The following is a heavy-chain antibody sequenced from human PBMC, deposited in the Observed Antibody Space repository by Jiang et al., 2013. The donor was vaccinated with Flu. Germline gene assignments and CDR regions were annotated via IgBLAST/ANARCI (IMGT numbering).Heavy chain of an antibody. CDR2: ISYDGSNK. D-gene: IGHD3-10*01. Sequence: QLLESGGGVVQPGRSLRLSCAASGFTFSSYGMHWVRQAPGKGLEWVAVISYDGSNKYYADSVKGRFTISRDNSKNTLYLQMNSLRAEDTAVYYCAKEAWFGEDWGDYYYGMDVWGQGTTVTVSS. CDR3: AKEAWFGEDWGDYYYGMDV. V-gene: IGHV3-30*18. CDR1: GFTFSSYG. J-gene: IGHJ6*02.